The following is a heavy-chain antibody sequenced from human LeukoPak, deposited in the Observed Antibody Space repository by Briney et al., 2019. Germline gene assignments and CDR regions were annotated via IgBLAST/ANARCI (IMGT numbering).Heavy chain of an antibody. Sequence: ASVKVSCKASGYTFTGYYLHWVRQAPGQGLEWMGCVNPNSGDTNYAQKVQGRVTMTRDTSISTAYMELSRLRSDDTAVSYCVRSRWSIVGATRLDYWGQGTLVTVSS. CDR3: VRSRWSIVGATRLDY. J-gene: IGHJ4*02. CDR2: VNPNSGDT. V-gene: IGHV1-2*02. CDR1: GYTFTGYY. D-gene: IGHD1-26*01.